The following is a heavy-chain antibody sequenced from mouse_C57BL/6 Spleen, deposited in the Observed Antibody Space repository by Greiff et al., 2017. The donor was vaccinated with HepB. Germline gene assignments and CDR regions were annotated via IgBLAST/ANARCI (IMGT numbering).Heavy chain of an antibody. D-gene: IGHD2-2*01. CDR3: ALWLRLRRYFDD. J-gene: IGHJ2*01. CDR2: IDPEDGET. Sequence: EVKLMESGAELVKPGASVKLSCTASGFNIKDYYMHWVKQRTEQGLEWIGRIDPEDGETKYAPKFQGKATITADTSSNTAYLQPSSLTSEDTAVYYCALWLRLRRYFDDWGQGTTLTVSS. CDR1: GFNIKDYY. V-gene: IGHV14-2*01.